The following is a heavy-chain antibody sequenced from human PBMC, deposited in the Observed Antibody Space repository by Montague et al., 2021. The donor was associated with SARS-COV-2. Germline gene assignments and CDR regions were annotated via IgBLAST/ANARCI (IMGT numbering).Heavy chain of an antibody. Sequence: SETLSLTCTVSGGSIRTSSYYWGWIRQPPGKGLVCIRSNYYSGSTYYNPYLKSRVTISVDTSKNHFSLKLISVTAADTAVYYCARTTWLRGYFDLWGRGTLVTVSS. D-gene: IGHD5-12*01. CDR2: NYYSGST. J-gene: IGHJ2*01. CDR1: GGSIRTSSYY. V-gene: IGHV4-39*07. CDR3: ARTTWLRGYFDL.